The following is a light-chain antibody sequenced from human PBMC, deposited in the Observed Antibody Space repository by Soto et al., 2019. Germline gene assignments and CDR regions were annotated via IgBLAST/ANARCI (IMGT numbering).Light chain of an antibody. CDR3: CSYAGTSGAHWV. J-gene: IGLJ3*02. CDR2: EAS. Sequence: QSALTQPASVSGSPGQSITISCTGTSGDVGSYDLVSWFQHHPGRAPKLMIYEASKRPSGVSNRFSGSKSGNTASLTISGLQTEDEAHYFCCSYAGTSGAHWVFGGGTKLTVL. CDR1: SGDVGSYDL. V-gene: IGLV2-23*01.